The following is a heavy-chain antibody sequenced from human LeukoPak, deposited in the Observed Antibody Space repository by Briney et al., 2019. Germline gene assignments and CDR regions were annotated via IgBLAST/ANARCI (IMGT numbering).Heavy chain of an antibody. CDR1: GGSISSSSYY. CDR3: ANWDIVVVVAATGDAFDI. D-gene: IGHD2-15*01. Sequence: SETLSLTCTVSGGSISSSSYYWGWIRQPPGKGLEWIGSIYYSGSTYYNPSLKSRVTISVDTSKNQFSLKLSSVTAADTAVYYCANWDIVVVVAATGDAFDIWGQGTMVTVSS. V-gene: IGHV4-39*01. J-gene: IGHJ3*02. CDR2: IYYSGST.